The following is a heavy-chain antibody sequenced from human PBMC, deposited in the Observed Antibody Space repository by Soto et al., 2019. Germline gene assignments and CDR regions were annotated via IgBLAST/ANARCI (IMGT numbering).Heavy chain of an antibody. D-gene: IGHD3-10*01. V-gene: IGHV1-18*01. Sequence: QVRLVQSGAEVKKPGASVKVSCKASGYTFTKYGISWVRQVPGQGLEWMGWISADNGNTNYAQNLQGRVTMTTDTSTSTAYMELRSLSSDDTAVYYCARAYWFGESSVWGQGTMVTVSS. CDR1: GYTFTKYG. J-gene: IGHJ3*01. CDR2: ISADNGNT. CDR3: ARAYWFGESSV.